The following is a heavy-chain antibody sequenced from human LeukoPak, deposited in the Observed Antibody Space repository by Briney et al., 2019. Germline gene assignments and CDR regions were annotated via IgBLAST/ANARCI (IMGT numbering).Heavy chain of an antibody. J-gene: IGHJ4*02. Sequence: PSETLSLTCTVSGGSISSSSYYWGWIRQPPGKGLEWIGEINHSGSTNYNPSLKSRVTISVDTSKNQFSLKLSSVTAADTAVYYCARGSYFDYWGQGTLVTVSS. CDR3: ARGSYFDY. CDR1: GGSISSSSYY. V-gene: IGHV4-39*07. CDR2: INHSGST.